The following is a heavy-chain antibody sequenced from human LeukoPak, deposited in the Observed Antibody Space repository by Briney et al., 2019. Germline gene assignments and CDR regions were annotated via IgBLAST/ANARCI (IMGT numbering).Heavy chain of an antibody. CDR2: IYYSGST. V-gene: IGHV4-39*07. CDR1: GGSISSSSYY. CDR3: ARRGLMYYYDSSGYRLFDY. J-gene: IGHJ4*02. Sequence: SETLSLTCTVSGGSISSSSYYWGWIRQPPGKGLEWIGSIYYSGSTYYNPSLKSRVTISVDTSKNQFSLKLSSVTAADTAVYYCARRGLMYYYDSSGYRLFDYWGQGTLVTVSS. D-gene: IGHD3-22*01.